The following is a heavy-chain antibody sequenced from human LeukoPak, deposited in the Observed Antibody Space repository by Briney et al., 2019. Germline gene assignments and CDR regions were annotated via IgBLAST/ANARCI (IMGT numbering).Heavy chain of an antibody. Sequence: ASXXVSCKASGYTFTGYYMHWVRQAPGQGLEWMGWINPNSGGTNYAQKFQGRVTMTRDTSISTAYMELSRLRSDDTAVYYCAKNIVVVPATYYFDYWGQGTLVTVSS. CDR3: AKNIVVVPATYYFDY. J-gene: IGHJ4*02. CDR1: GYTFTGYY. CDR2: INPNSGGT. D-gene: IGHD2-2*01. V-gene: IGHV1-2*02.